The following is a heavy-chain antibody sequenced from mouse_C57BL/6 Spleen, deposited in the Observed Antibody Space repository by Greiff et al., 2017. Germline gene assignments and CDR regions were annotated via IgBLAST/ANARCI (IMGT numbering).Heavy chain of an antibody. Sequence: VQLQQPGAELVKPGASVQLSCKASGYTFTSYWMHWVKQRPGRGLEWIGRIDPNRGGTKYNEKFKSKATLTVDKPSSTAYMQLSSLTSEDSAVYYCARSRGYGSSYWYFDVWGTGTTVTVSS. J-gene: IGHJ1*03. CDR2: IDPNRGGT. CDR3: ARSRGYGSSYWYFDV. D-gene: IGHD1-1*01. V-gene: IGHV1-72*01. CDR1: GYTFTSYW.